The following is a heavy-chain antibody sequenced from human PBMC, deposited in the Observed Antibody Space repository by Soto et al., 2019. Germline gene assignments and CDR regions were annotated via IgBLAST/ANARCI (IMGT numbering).Heavy chain of an antibody. J-gene: IGHJ4*02. CDR1: GFTFSSFT. CDR2: ISISGYDT. Sequence: GSLRLSCAAFGFTFSSFTMSWVRQAPGKGLEWVSAISISGYDTYCADSVKGRFTISRDNFKNTLYMQMNSLRAEDTAIYYCVKDDYYGSRGTHPSYWGQGTLVTVSS. V-gene: IGHV3-23*01. CDR3: VKDDYYGSRGTHPSY. D-gene: IGHD3-10*01.